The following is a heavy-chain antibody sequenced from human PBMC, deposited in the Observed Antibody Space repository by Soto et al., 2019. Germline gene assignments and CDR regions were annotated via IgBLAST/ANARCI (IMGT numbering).Heavy chain of an antibody. CDR1: GFTFDSYA. J-gene: IGHJ4*02. V-gene: IGHV3-23*01. CDR3: VKLSDY. CDR2: VTVSGGGT. Sequence: GSLRLSCAASGFTFDSYAMSWVRQAPGKGLEWVSSVTVSGGGTYYADSLRGRFTISRDNSKNTLYLQMNSLRAEDTAVYYCVKLSDYWGQGTLVTVSS.